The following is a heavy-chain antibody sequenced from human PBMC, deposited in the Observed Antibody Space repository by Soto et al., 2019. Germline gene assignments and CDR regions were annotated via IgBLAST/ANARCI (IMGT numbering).Heavy chain of an antibody. V-gene: IGHV3-48*03. D-gene: IGHD3-22*01. Sequence: GSLRLSCAASGFTFSSYEMNWVRQAPGKGLEWVSYISSSGSTIYYADSVKGRFTISRDNAKNSLYLQMNSLRAEDTAVYYCASDYYDSSGYYTDYWGQGTLVTVSS. CDR2: ISSSGSTI. J-gene: IGHJ4*02. CDR1: GFTFSSYE. CDR3: ASDYYDSSGYYTDY.